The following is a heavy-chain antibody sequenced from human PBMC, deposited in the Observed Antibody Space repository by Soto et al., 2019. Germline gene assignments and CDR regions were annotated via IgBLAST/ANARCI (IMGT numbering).Heavy chain of an antibody. V-gene: IGHV3-15*07. J-gene: IGHJ4*02. CDR2: IKSKTDGGTT. D-gene: IGHD4-17*01. CDR1: GFTFSNAW. Sequence: GGSLRLSCAASGFTFSNAWMNWVRQAPGKGLEWVGRIKSKTDGGTTDYAAPVKGRFTISRDDSKNTLYLQMNSLKTEDTAVYYCTTDLPTDLYGDYDYWGQGTLVTVSS. CDR3: TTDLPTDLYGDYDY.